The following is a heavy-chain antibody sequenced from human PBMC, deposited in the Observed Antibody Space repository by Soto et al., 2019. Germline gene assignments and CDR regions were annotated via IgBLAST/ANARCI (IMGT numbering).Heavy chain of an antibody. J-gene: IGHJ3*02. Sequence: EVQLLESGGGLVQPGGSLRLSCVASGFAFSSYGMSWVRRAPGKGLERVSPRSGSGGSTYYADSVKGRFTISRDNSKNTLYLQMNSLRGEDTALYYCAKEVGFSGYDYAFDIWGHGTMVTVSS. CDR1: GFAFSSYG. CDR3: AKEVGFSGYDYAFDI. V-gene: IGHV3-23*01. CDR2: RSGSGGST. D-gene: IGHD5-12*01.